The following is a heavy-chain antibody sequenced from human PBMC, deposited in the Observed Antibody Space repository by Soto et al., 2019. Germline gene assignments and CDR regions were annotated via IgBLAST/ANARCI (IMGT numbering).Heavy chain of an antibody. V-gene: IGHV3-7*01. Sequence: WGSLRLSCAASGFSIIDYWMILFRHSPFKWREWVANIKRDGSEKYYVDSVKGRFTISRDNAKNSLYLQMNSLRADDTAVYYCARDRDLAVPAAVIYFDSWGQGTLVTVSS. CDR2: IKRDGSEK. D-gene: IGHD2-2*01. CDR1: GFSIIDYW. J-gene: IGHJ4*02. CDR3: ARDRDLAVPAAVIYFDS.